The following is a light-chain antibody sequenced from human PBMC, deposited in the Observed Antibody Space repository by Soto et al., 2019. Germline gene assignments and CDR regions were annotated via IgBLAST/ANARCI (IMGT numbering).Light chain of an antibody. J-gene: IGKJ2*01. CDR1: HSVSYMH. Sequence: EMALTQSPGTLSLSPGERASLSCRARHSVSYMHLAWYQQKPRQAPRLVIYGSSSRASGIPDRCSGSGSGTDFTLTNSRPEREDFGVYYCQQYDSSPRYTFGQGTKLEIK. CDR3: QQYDSSPRYT. CDR2: GSS. V-gene: IGKV3-20*01.